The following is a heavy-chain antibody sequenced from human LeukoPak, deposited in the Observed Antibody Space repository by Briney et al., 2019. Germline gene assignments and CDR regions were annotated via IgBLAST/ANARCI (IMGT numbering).Heavy chain of an antibody. J-gene: IGHJ4*02. CDR2: ISSSSSYI. D-gene: IGHD6-19*01. V-gene: IGHV3-21*01. CDR3: AIDRYSSGWYTFDY. CDR1: GFTFSNFG. Sequence: GGSLRLSCAASGFTFSNFGINWVRQAPGKGLEWVSSISSSSSYISYADSVKGRFTISRDNAKNSLDLQMNSLRAEDTAVYYCAIDRYSSGWYTFDYWGQGTLVPLFS.